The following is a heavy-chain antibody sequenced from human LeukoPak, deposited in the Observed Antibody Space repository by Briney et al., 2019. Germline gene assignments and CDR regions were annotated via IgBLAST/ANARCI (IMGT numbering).Heavy chain of an antibody. CDR2: IGGWSSPT. CDR3: ARDPGFSVAR. D-gene: IGHD3-3*01. CDR1: GIIFSTYA. Sequence: GGSLRLSCEFSGIIFSTYAMNWVRQAPGKGLEWVSYIGGWSSPTDYADSVKGRFTISRDNARNSLYLQMNNLTVEDTAVYYCARDPGFSVARWGQGSLVFVSS. J-gene: IGHJ4*02. V-gene: IGHV3-48*04.